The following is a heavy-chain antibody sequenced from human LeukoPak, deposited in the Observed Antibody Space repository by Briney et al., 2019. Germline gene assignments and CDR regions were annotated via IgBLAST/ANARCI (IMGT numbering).Heavy chain of an antibody. CDR3: ARCQRAFDI. CDR1: GGSFSGYY. CDR2: INHSGST. J-gene: IGHJ3*02. Sequence: SETLSLTCAVYGGSFSGYYWSWIRQPPGKGLEWIGEINHSGSTNYNPSLKSRVTISVDTSKNQFSLKLSSVTAADTAVYYCARCQRAFDIWGQGTMVTVSS. V-gene: IGHV4-34*01.